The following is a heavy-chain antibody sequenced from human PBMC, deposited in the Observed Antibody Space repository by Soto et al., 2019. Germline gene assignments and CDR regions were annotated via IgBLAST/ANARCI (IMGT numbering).Heavy chain of an antibody. CDR3: AREGTVIYGMDV. CDR1: GFTFSDYY. J-gene: IGHJ6*02. CDR2: ISSSSSYT. Sequence: QVQLVESGGGLVKPGGSLRLSCAASGFTFSDYYMSWIRQAPGKGLEWVSYISSSSSYTNYADSVKGRFTISRDNAKNSLYLQMNSLRAEDMAVYYCAREGTVIYGMDVWGQGTTVTVSS. D-gene: IGHD2-21*01. V-gene: IGHV3-11*06.